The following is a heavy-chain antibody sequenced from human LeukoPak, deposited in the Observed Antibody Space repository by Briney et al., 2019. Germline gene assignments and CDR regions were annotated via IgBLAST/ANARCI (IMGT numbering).Heavy chain of an antibody. CDR3: AKDLGESDYGDDLGPY. CDR1: GFTFSSYA. CDR2: ISGSGGST. Sequence: GGSLRLSCAASGFTFSSYAMSWVRQAPGKGLEWVSAISGSGGSTYYADSVKGRFTISRDNSKNTLYLQMNSLRAEDTAVYYCAKDLGESDYGDDLGPYWGQGTLVTVSS. J-gene: IGHJ4*02. D-gene: IGHD4-17*01. V-gene: IGHV3-23*01.